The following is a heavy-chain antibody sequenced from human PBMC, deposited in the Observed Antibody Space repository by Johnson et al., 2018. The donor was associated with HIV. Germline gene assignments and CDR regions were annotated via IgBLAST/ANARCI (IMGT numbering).Heavy chain of an antibody. J-gene: IGHJ3*02. V-gene: IGHV3-15*01. CDR1: GFTFDDYG. CDR2: IKSKSDGGTT. CDR3: TTDGITLIVVSPGAFDI. D-gene: IGHD3-22*01. Sequence: EVQLVESGGGVVQPGRSLRLSCAASGFTFDDYGMSWVRQAPGKGLEWVGRIKSKSDGGTTDYAAPVKGRFTISRDDSKNTLYLQMNSLKTEDTAVYYCTTDGITLIVVSPGAFDIWGQGTMVTVSS.